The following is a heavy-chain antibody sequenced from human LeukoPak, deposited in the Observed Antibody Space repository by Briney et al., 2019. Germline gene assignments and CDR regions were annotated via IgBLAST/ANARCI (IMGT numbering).Heavy chain of an antibody. J-gene: IGHJ5*02. CDR2: IYYSGST. CDR1: GGSISSGGYN. V-gene: IGHV4-31*03. Sequence: PSQTLSLTCTVSGGSISSGGYNWGWLRQHPGKGLEWIGYIYYSGSTYYNPSLKSRVTISVDTSKNQFSLKLSSVTAADTAVYYCARGLYDFWSGYSNWFDPWGQGTLVTVSS. D-gene: IGHD3-3*01. CDR3: ARGLYDFWSGYSNWFDP.